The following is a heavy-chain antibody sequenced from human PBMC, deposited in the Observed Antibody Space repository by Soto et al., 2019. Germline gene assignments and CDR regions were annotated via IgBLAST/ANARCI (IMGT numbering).Heavy chain of an antibody. Sequence: QVQLVESGGGVVQPGRSLRLSCAASGFTFSSYGMHWVRQAPGKGLEWVAVIWYDGSNKYYADSVKGRFTISRDNSKNTLYLQMNSLRAEDTAVYYCARDRRSGWSAYYYYYGMDVWGQGTTVTVSS. CDR3: ARDRRSGWSAYYYYYGMDV. D-gene: IGHD6-19*01. CDR2: IWYDGSNK. CDR1: GFTFSSYG. V-gene: IGHV3-33*01. J-gene: IGHJ6*02.